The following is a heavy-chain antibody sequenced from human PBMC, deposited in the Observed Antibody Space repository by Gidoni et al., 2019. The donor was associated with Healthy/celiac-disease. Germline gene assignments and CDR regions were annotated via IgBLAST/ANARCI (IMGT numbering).Heavy chain of an antibody. J-gene: IGHJ4*02. V-gene: IGHV4-39*07. CDR1: GGSISSSRYY. Sequence: QLQLQESGPGLVKPSETLSLTCTVSGGSISSSRYYWGWIRQPPGKGLEWIGSIYYSGSTYYNPSLKSRVTISVDTSKNQFSLKLSSVTAADTAVYYCAREREAYCSSTSCYGAYFDYWGQGTLVTVSS. D-gene: IGHD2-2*01. CDR3: AREREAYCSSTSCYGAYFDY. CDR2: IYYSGST.